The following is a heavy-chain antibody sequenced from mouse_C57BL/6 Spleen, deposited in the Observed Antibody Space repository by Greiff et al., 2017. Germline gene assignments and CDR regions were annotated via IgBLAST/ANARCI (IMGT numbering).Heavy chain of an antibody. V-gene: IGHV2-5*01. CDR1: GFSLTSYG. CDR3: AKLTGTSGYYAMDY. J-gene: IGHJ4*01. D-gene: IGHD4-1*01. CDR2: IWRGGST. Sequence: QVQLQQSGPGLVQPSQRLSITCTVSGFSLTSYGVHWVRQSPGKGLEWLGVIWRGGSTDYNAAFMSRLSITKDNSKSQVFFKMNSLQADDTAIYYCAKLTGTSGYYAMDYWGQGTSVTVSS.